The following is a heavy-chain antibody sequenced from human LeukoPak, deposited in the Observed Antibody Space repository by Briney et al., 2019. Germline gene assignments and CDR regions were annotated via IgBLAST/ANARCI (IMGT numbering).Heavy chain of an antibody. CDR2: ISGSGGST. J-gene: IGHJ4*02. V-gene: IGHV3-23*01. CDR1: GFTFSSYA. Sequence: PGGSLRLSYAASGFTFSSYAMSWVRQAPGKGLEWVSAISGSGGSTYYADSVKGRFTISRDNSKNTLYLQMNSLRAEDTAVYYCAKWGQLWSRFDYWGQGTLVTVSS. CDR3: AKWGQLWSRFDY. D-gene: IGHD5-18*01.